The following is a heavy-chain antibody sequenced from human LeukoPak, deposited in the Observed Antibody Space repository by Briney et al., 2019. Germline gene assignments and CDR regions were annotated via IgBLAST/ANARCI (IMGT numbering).Heavy chain of an antibody. CDR3: AKDIGGFCSGGSCYLQH. CDR2: ISWNSGSI. J-gene: IGHJ1*01. Sequence: PGRSLRLSCAASGFTFDDYAMHWVRQAPGKGLEWVSGISWNSGSIGYADSVKGRFTISRDNAKNSLYLQMNSLRAEDTALYYCAKDIGGFCSGGSCYLQHWGQGTLVTVSS. CDR1: GFTFDDYA. V-gene: IGHV3-9*01. D-gene: IGHD2-15*01.